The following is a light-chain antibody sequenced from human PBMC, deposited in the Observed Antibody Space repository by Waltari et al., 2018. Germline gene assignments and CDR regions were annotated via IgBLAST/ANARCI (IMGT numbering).Light chain of an antibody. Sequence: EIVFTQSPGTLSLSPGERALVSCRASQSVGRTLAWYQQKPGQAPRLLIYGASNRATGIPDRFIGSGFGTEFCLTISGLEPEDSAVYYCQHYLRLPVAFGQGTKVAIK. CDR3: QHYLRLPVA. J-gene: IGKJ1*01. CDR1: QSVGRT. CDR2: GAS. V-gene: IGKV3-20*01.